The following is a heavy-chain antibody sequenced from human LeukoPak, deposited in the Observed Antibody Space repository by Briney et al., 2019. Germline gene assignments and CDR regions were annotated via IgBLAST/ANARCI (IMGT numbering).Heavy chain of an antibody. CDR1: GFSFGNYW. CDR2: INEDGSEK. J-gene: IGHJ5*02. Sequence: PGGSLRLSCSASGFSFGNYWMSWVRQTPGKGLELVANINEDGSEKNYVDSVKGRFTMSRDNADNSVHLQMNSLRDEDTAVYYCAREVRAVGGGKRFDPWGQGTQVTVSS. CDR3: AREVRAVGGGKRFDP. V-gene: IGHV3-7*01. D-gene: IGHD3-16*01.